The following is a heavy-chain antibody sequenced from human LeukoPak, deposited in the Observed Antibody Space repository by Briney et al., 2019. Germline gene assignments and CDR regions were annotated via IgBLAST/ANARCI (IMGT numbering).Heavy chain of an antibody. D-gene: IGHD5-18*01. CDR3: ARAAMGYSYGYYYYYYYMDV. Sequence: PGGSLRLSCAASGFTFSSYWMSWVRQAPGKGLEWVANIKQDGSEKYYVDSVKGRFTISRDNAKNSLYLQMNSLRAEDTAVYYCARAAMGYSYGYYYYYYYMDVWGKGTTVTVSS. CDR2: IKQDGSEK. J-gene: IGHJ6*03. V-gene: IGHV3-7*01. CDR1: GFTFSSYW.